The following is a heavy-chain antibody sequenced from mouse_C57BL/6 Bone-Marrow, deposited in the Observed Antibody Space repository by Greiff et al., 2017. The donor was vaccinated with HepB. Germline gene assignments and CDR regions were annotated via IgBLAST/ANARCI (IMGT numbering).Heavy chain of an antibody. D-gene: IGHD2-14*01. CDR1: GFTFSSYA. CDR2: ISSGGDYI. V-gene: IGHV5-9-1*02. J-gene: IGHJ3*01. CDR3: TRERGYDPFAY. Sequence: EVKVVESGEGLVKPGGSLKLSCAASGFTFSSYAMSWVRQTPEKRLEWVAYISSGGDYIYYADTVKGRFTISRDNARNTLYLQMSSLKSEDTAMYYCTRERGYDPFAYWGQGTLVTVSA.